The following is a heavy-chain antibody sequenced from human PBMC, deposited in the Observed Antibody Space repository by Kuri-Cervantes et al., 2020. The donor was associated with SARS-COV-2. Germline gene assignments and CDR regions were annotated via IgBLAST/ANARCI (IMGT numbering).Heavy chain of an antibody. CDR3: ARTGLGYCSGGSCYSAFDI. CDR1: GYSISSGYY. V-gene: IGHV4-38-2*01. D-gene: IGHD2-15*01. CDR2: IYHSGST. J-gene: IGHJ3*02. Sequence: ESLKISCAVSGYSISSGYYWGWIRQPPGKGLEWIGSIYHSGSTYYNPSLKSRVTISVDTSKNQFSLKLSSVTAADTAVYYCARTGLGYCSGGSCYSAFDIWGQGTMVTVSS.